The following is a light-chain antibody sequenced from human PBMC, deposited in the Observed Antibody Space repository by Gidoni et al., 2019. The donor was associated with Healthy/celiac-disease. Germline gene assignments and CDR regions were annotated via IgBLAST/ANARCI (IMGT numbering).Light chain of an antibody. CDR3: QKYNSAPQLT. CDR2: AAS. J-gene: IGKJ4*01. Sequence: DIQTTQSPSSLSASVGDRVTITCRASQGISNYLAWYQQKPGKVPKLLIYAASTLQSGVPSRVSGSGSGTDFTLTISSLQPEDVATYYCQKYNSAPQLTFGGGTKVEIK. CDR1: QGISNY. V-gene: IGKV1-27*01.